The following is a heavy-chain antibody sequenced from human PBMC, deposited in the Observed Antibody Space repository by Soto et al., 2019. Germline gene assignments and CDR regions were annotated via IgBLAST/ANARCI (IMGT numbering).Heavy chain of an antibody. V-gene: IGHV3-23*01. CDR2: SSATGAGT. J-gene: IGHJ4*02. D-gene: IGHD1-7*01. CDR1: GFTFSSYG. CDR3: AKDRRAGGNYGFYSDF. Sequence: EVQLLESGGGLVQPGGSLRLSCAASGFTFSSYGMTWVRQAPGKGLELGSFSSATGAGTYYADSVKGRFTISRDQSNNPLYLQITSLRADDPAVYYCAKDRRAGGNYGFYSDFWGQGALVIVSS.